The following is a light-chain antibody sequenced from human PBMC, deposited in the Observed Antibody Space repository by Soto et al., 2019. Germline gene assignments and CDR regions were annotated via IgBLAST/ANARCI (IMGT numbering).Light chain of an antibody. V-gene: IGKV4-1*01. Sequence: DIVMTQSPDSLAVSLGERATMNCRSSQTVLHGSNYLAWYQQKPGQPPKLLIYWTSTRESGVPDRFSGSGSGTDFTLTISSLQAEDVAVYYCQQYYTTPVTFGQGTKVEIK. CDR2: WTS. J-gene: IGKJ1*01. CDR3: QQYYTTPVT. CDR1: QTVLHGSNY.